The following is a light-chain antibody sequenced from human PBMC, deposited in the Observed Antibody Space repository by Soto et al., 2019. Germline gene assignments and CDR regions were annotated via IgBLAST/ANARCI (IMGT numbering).Light chain of an antibody. CDR2: AAS. V-gene: IGKV3-15*01. CDR1: ESVSTN. J-gene: IGKJ1*01. Sequence: EIEMTQSPATLSLAPGERVTLSCRASESVSTNLAWYQQKSGQAPRLLIYAASTRATGIPARFSGSGSGTEFTLTISSLQSEDFAVYYCQQYSIRRTFGQGTKVDI. CDR3: QQYSIRRT.